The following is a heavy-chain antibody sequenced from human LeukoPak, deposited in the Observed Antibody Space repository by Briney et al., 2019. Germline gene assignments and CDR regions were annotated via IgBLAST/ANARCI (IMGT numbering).Heavy chain of an antibody. CDR1: GFTFSSYS. V-gene: IGHV3-21*04. Sequence: PGGSLRLSCAASGFTFSSYSMNWVRQAPGKGLEWVSSISSSSSYIYYADSVKGRFTISRDNAKNSLYLQMNSLRAEDTAVYYCAKDIQGSGWSRGWFDPWGQGTLVTVSS. CDR2: ISSSSSYI. D-gene: IGHD6-19*01. J-gene: IGHJ5*02. CDR3: AKDIQGSGWSRGWFDP.